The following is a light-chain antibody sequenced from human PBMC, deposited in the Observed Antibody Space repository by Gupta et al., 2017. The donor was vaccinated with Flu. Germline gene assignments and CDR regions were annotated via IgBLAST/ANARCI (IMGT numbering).Light chain of an antibody. CDR1: QTISTN. Sequence: EILLTQSPATLSVSPGETVTLSCRASQTISTNLAWYQKKPGQPPRLLIYGAFTRATGIPARFSGSGSGTDFTLTISSLQSEDCAVYYCQRYNNWPPVSFGQGTKVEIK. V-gene: IGKV3-15*01. CDR3: QRYNNWPPVS. CDR2: GAF. J-gene: IGKJ2*01.